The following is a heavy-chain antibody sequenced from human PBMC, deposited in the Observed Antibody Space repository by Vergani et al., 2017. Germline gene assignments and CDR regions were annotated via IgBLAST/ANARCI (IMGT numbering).Heavy chain of an antibody. CDR2: IYYSGST. V-gene: IGHV4-59*01. CDR1: GGSISSYY. CDR3: AMVSYYYYMDV. J-gene: IGHJ6*03. Sequence: QVQLQESGPGLVKPSETLSLTCTVSGGSISSYYWSWVRQPPGKGLEWIGYIYYSGSTNYNPSLKSRVTISVDTSKNQLSLKLSSVRAADTGVYYCAMVSYYYYMDVWGKGSTVTVPS. D-gene: IGHD2/OR15-2a*01.